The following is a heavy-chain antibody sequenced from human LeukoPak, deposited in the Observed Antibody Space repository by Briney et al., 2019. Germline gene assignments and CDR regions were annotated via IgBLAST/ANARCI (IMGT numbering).Heavy chain of an antibody. D-gene: IGHD2-15*01. CDR3: AKDRGSNYYYYYGMDV. CDR2: ISGSGGST. CDR1: GFTFSSYA. Sequence: PGGSLRLSCAASGFTFSSYAMSWVRQAPGKGLEWVSAISGSGGSTYYADSVKGRFTISRDNSKNTLYLQMNSLRAEDTAVYYCAKDRGSNYYYYYGMDVRGQGTTVTVSS. J-gene: IGHJ6*02. V-gene: IGHV3-23*01.